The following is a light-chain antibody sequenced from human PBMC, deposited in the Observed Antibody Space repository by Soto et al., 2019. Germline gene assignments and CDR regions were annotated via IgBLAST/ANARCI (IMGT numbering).Light chain of an antibody. CDR1: QSISSW. J-gene: IGKJ1*01. V-gene: IGKV1-5*01. Sequence: DIQMTQSPSTLSASVGDRVTITCRASQSISSWLAWYQQKPGKAPKLLIYDASNLESGVPSRFSGGGSGTEFTLTISSLQPDDFATYYCQHYNSYSEAFSQGTKVDI. CDR3: QHYNSYSEA. CDR2: DAS.